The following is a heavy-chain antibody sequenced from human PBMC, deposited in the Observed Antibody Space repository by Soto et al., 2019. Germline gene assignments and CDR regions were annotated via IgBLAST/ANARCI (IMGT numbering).Heavy chain of an antibody. J-gene: IGHJ3*02. CDR2: MNANSGNT. D-gene: IGHD1-26*01. V-gene: IGHV1-8*01. CDR1: GYTFTSYD. CDR3: ARDRSSGAVDI. Sequence: QVQLVQSGAEVKKPGASVKVSCKTSGYTFTSYDINWVRQATGQGLEWVGWMNANSGNTAYAQKFQGRVTMTRNTSIRTAYMELSRLRSEDTAVYYCARDRSSGAVDIWGQWTMVPVSS.